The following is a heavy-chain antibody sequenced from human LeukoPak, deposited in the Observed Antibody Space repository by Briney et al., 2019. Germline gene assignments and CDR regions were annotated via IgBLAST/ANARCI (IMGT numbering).Heavy chain of an antibody. V-gene: IGHV3-74*01. CDR2: ISTDGSQT. CDR3: VRSLRSADF. J-gene: IGHJ4*02. CDR1: GFTFSNYW. Sequence: GRSLRLSCEASGFTFSNYWMHWVRQPPGKGLMWVSQISTDGSQTFYADSVKGRFTISRDNAQNTLFLQMDSLRPEDTAVYYCVRSLRSADFWGQGTLVTVFS.